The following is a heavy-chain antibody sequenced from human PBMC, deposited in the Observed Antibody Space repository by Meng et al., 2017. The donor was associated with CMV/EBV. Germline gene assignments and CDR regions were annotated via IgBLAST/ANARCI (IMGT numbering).Heavy chain of an antibody. CDR2: IYYSGST. J-gene: IGHJ5*02. D-gene: IGHD3/OR15-3a*01. CDR3: ARVDFGGFDP. V-gene: IGHV4-61*01. CDR1: GGSVSSGSYF. Sequence: SETLSLTCTVSGGSVSSGSYFWSWIRQPPGKGLEWIGYIYYSGSTNYNPSLKSRVTISVETSKNQFSLRLTSVTAADTAVYYCARVDFGGFDPWGQGTLVTVSS.